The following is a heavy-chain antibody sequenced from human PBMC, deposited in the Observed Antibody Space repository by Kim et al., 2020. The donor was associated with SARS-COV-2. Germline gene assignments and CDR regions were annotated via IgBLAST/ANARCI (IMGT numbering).Heavy chain of an antibody. CDR3: ARDIAGWYYGSGSYLSV. Sequence: SVKVSCKASGGTFSSYAISWVRQAPGQGLEWMGRIIPILGIANYAQKFQGRVTITADKSTSTAYMELSSLRSEDTVVYYCARDIAGWYYGSGSYLSVWGKGTTVTVSS. V-gene: IGHV1-69*04. J-gene: IGHJ6*04. CDR1: GGTFSSYA. CDR2: IIPILGIA. D-gene: IGHD3-10*01.